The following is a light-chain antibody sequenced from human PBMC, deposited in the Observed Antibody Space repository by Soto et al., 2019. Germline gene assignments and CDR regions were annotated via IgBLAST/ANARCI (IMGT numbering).Light chain of an antibody. J-gene: IGKJ4*01. CDR1: QAIRNS. Sequence: DIQMTQSPSSLSASVGDRVTITCRASQAIRNSLGWYQQKPGKAPKRLIYATSSLEGGVPPRFSGSGSATEFTLTINNLQPEDFATYYCLQHDFYPRTFDGGTKVEI. CDR3: LQHDFYPRT. CDR2: ATS. V-gene: IGKV1-17*02.